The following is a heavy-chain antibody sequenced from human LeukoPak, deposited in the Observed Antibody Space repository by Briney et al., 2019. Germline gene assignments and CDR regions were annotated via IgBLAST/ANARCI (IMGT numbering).Heavy chain of an antibody. CDR1: GGTFSSYA. Sequence: SVKVSRKASGGTFSSYAISWVRQAPGQGLEWMGRIIPIFGTANYAQKFQGRVTITTDESTSTAYMELSSLRSEDTAVYYCARDRVVLRYFDWLLPDYWGQGTLVTVSS. CDR3: ARDRVVLRYFDWLLPDY. V-gene: IGHV1-69*05. CDR2: IIPIFGTA. D-gene: IGHD3-9*01. J-gene: IGHJ4*02.